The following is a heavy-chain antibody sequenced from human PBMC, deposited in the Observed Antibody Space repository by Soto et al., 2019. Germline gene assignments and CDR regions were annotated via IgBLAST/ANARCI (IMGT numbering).Heavy chain of an antibody. CDR3: AKSITFRVVIRFDY. CDR2: ISGSGGST. Sequence: GGSLRLSCAASGFTFSSYAMSWVRQAPGKGLEWVSAISGSGGSTYYADSVKGRFTISRDNPKNTLYLQMNSLRAEDTAVYYCAKSITFRVVIRFDYWGQGTLVTVSS. D-gene: IGHD3-3*01. J-gene: IGHJ4*02. V-gene: IGHV3-23*01. CDR1: GFTFSSYA.